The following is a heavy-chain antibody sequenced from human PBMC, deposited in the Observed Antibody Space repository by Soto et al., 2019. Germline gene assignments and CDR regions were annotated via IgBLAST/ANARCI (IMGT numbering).Heavy chain of an antibody. CDR2: ISHDGTNK. Sequence: QVRLVESGGGVVQPGRSLRLSCEGSGFTFTTYVLHWVRQAPGKGLEWVAIISHDGTNKDYADSVKGRFTISRDNSKHMLYLQMNSLRAEDTAVYYCVRDPTMIHTVSYFDYWGQGTLVTVSS. J-gene: IGHJ4*02. CDR1: GFTFTTYV. CDR3: VRDPTMIHTVSYFDY. V-gene: IGHV3-30-3*01. D-gene: IGHD3-22*01.